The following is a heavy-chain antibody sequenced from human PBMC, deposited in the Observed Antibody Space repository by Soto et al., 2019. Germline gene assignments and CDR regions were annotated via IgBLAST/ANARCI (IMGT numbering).Heavy chain of an antibody. J-gene: IGHJ4*02. V-gene: IGHV4-30-4*01. CDR3: VRGGNPYHYATSGPGTFDK. D-gene: IGHD3-22*01. CDR1: GDSVSGGDSY. Sequence: QVQLQESGPGLVKPSQTLSLTCTVSGDSVSGGDSYWSWIRQPPGKALEWIGYTSFSGYTSYTPSLKRRVHISVDMSKSQFSLRLTSVTAADTAIYYCVRGGNPYHYATSGPGTFDKWGQGTLVSVSS. CDR2: TSFSGYT.